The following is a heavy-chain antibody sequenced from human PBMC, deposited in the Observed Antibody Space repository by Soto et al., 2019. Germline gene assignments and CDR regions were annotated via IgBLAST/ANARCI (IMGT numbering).Heavy chain of an antibody. J-gene: IGHJ6*02. V-gene: IGHV4-39*01. CDR2: IYYSGST. CDR3: ARLVPREYGMDV. Sequence: SETLSLTCTVSGGSISSSSYYWGWIRQPPGKGLEWIGSIYYSGSTNYNPSLKSRVTISVDTSKNQFSLKLSSVTAADTAVYYCARLVPREYGMDVWGQGTTVTVSS. CDR1: GGSISSSSYY.